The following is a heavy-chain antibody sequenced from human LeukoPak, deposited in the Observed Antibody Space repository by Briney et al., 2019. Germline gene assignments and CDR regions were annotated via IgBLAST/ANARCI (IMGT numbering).Heavy chain of an antibody. V-gene: IGHV3-7*01. J-gene: IGHJ4*02. CDR1: GFIFSSYW. CDR3: AREYGDILG. CDR2: IKQDGSEK. D-gene: IGHD3-9*01. Sequence: GGSLRLSCAASGFIFSSYWMSWVRQAPGKGLEWVANIKQDGSEKYYVDSVKGRFTISRDNAKNSLYLQMNSLRAEDTAVYYCAREYGDILGWGQGTLVTVSS.